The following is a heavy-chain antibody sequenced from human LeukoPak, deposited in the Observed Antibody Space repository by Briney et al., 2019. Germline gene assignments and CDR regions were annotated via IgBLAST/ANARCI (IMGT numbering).Heavy chain of an antibody. J-gene: IGHJ4*02. CDR1: GGSISSYY. D-gene: IGHD1-26*01. CDR3: ASYSGSYLAY. V-gene: IGHV4-59*01. CDR2: IYYSGST. Sequence: PSETLSLTCTVSGGSISSYYWSWIWQPPGKGLEWIGYIYYSGSTNYNPSLKSRVTISVDTSKNQFSLKLSSVTAADTAVYYCASYSGSYLAYWGQGTLVTVSS.